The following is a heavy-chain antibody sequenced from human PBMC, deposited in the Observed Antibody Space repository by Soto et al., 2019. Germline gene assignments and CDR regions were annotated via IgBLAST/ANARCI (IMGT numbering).Heavy chain of an antibody. J-gene: IGHJ3*02. CDR2: ITPXXXTX. Sequence: SVKVSCKASGGTFSSYAVSLVRQAPGQGLEWMGXITPXXXTXNXAXKXXXXVTITADESTSTAYMELSRLRSEDTAVYYCASGIAVAGGPYAFDIWGQGTMVTVSS. D-gene: IGHD6-19*01. CDR1: GGTFSSYA. V-gene: IGHV1-69*13. CDR3: ASGIAVAGGPYAFDI.